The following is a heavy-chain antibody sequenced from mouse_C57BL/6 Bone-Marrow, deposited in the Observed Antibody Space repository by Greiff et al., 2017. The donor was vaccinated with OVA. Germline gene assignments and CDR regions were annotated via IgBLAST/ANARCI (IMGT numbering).Heavy chain of an antibody. J-gene: IGHJ3*01. CDR2: INPYNGGT. CDR1: GYTFTDYY. Sequence: EVKLMESGPVLVKPGASVKMSCKASGYTFTDYYMNWVKQSHGKSLEWIGVINPYNGGTSYNQKFKGKATLTVDKSSSTAYMELNSLTSEDSAVYYCLYYGNLRQRAYWGQGTLVTVSA. V-gene: IGHV1-19*01. D-gene: IGHD2-1*01. CDR3: LYYGNLRQRAY.